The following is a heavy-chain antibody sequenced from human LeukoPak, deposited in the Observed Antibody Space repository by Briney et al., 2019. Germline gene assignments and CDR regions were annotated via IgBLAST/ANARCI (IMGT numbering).Heavy chain of an antibody. J-gene: IGHJ4*02. CDR2: IKEDGSEK. CDR1: GFTFSNYG. CDR3: ASGRQLGY. V-gene: IGHV3-7*01. D-gene: IGHD6-13*01. Sequence: GGSLRLSCAASGFTFSNYGMSWVRQAPGKGLEWVANIKEDGSEKYYADSVKGRFTISRDNARNSLYLQMNSLRGEDTPVYYGASGRQLGYWGQGTLVTVSS.